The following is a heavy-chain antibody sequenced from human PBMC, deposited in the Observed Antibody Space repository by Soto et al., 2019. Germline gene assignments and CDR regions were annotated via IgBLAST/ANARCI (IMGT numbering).Heavy chain of an antibody. CDR1: GFTFSSYG. CDR3: ARVYSSSWYSYYYGMDV. J-gene: IGHJ6*02. V-gene: IGHV3-33*01. D-gene: IGHD6-13*01. CDR2: IWYDGSNK. Sequence: GGSLRLSCAASGFTFSSYGMHWVRQAPGKGLEWVAVIWYDGSNKYYADSVKGRFTISRDNSKNTLYLQMNSLRAEDTAVYYCARVYSSSWYSYYYGMDVWGQGTRVTVSS.